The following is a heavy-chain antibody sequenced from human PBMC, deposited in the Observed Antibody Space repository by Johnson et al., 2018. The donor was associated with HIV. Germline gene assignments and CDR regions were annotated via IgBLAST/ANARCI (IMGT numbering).Heavy chain of an antibody. CDR3: ARGRITMIVVDLRGGGFDI. Sequence: QVQLVESGGGVVQPGRSVRLSCAASGLNFSDYGMHWVRQAPGKGLEWVAVISFDGSNEYYEDSVKGRFTISRDNSKNTLYLQMNSLRVEDTAVYYCARGRITMIVVDLRGGGFDIWGQGTMVTVSS. CDR2: ISFDGSNE. V-gene: IGHV3-30*04. J-gene: IGHJ3*02. D-gene: IGHD3-22*01. CDR1: GLNFSDYG.